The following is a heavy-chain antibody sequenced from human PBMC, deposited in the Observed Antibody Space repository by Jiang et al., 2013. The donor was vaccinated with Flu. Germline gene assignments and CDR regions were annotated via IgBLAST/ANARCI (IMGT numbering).Heavy chain of an antibody. Sequence: CTVSGASFSGSNSYWGWIRQPPGKGLEWIGSIYYSGSTYXNPSLKSRVTISLDTSKKQFSLKLSSVTAADTAVYYCASQHWDHGSGSYYMNHWGQGTLVTVSS. J-gene: IGHJ5*02. V-gene: IGHV4-39*07. CDR2: IYYSGST. CDR3: ASQHWDHGSGSYYMNH. D-gene: IGHD3-10*01. CDR1: GASFSGSNSY.